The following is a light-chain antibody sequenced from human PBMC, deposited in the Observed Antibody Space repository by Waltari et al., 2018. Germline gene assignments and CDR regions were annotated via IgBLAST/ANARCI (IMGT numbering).Light chain of an antibody. CDR3: CSYAGSYPV. V-gene: IGLV2-11*01. CDR1: SSDVGGYNY. CDR2: DVS. Sequence: QSALTQPRPVSGFPGQSVTISCTGTSSDVGGYNYVSWYQQHPGKAPKLMIYDVSKRPSRFPYLFSVSKSCNTASLTISGLQAEDESDYYCCSYAGSYPVFGGGTKLTVL. J-gene: IGLJ2*01.